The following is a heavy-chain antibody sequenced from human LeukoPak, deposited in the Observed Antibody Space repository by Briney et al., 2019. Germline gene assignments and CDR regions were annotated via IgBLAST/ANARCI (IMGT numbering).Heavy chain of an antibody. J-gene: IGHJ1*01. V-gene: IGHV3-23*01. CDR1: GFSFRSHG. D-gene: IGHD3-16*01. CDR2: ISPRGDIT. Sequence: GGSLRLSCAASGFSFRSHGMNWVRQAPGKGLEWVSGISPRGDITYYKDSVRGRFTISRDNFKSTVSLQLNSLRAEDTAMYYCAKDDDWGRFNHWGQGTLVTVSS. CDR3: AKDDDWGRFNH.